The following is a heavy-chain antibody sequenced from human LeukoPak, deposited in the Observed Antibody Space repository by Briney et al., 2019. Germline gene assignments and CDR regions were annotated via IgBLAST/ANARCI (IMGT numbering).Heavy chain of an antibody. J-gene: IGHJ4*02. CDR1: GYSFTSYW. Sequence: PGESLKISCKGSGYSFTSYWIGWVRQMPGKGLEWMGIIYPGDSDTRYSPSFQGQVTISADKSISTAYLQWSSLKASDTAMYYCARLFFGNYDSSGYYLDYWGQGTLVTVSS. D-gene: IGHD3-22*01. V-gene: IGHV5-51*01. CDR3: ARLFFGNYDSSGYYLDY. CDR2: IYPGDSDT.